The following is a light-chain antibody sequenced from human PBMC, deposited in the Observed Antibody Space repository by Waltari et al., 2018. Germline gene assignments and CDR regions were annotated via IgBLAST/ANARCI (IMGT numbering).Light chain of an antibody. Sequence: QSALTQPPSASGSPGQSVSISCTGTSSDVAFYDFVSWYKQDPGKATKLIIYDVNKRPSGVPGRFSGSKSGNTASLIVSGLQADDEAYYYCSSYAGDNILIFGGGTKLTV. CDR1: SSDVAFYDF. CDR2: DVN. CDR3: SSYAGDNILI. J-gene: IGLJ2*01. V-gene: IGLV2-8*01.